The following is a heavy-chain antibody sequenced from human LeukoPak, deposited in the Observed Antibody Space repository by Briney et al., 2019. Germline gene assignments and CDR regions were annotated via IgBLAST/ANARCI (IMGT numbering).Heavy chain of an antibody. Sequence: PSETLSLTCAVYGGSFSGYYWSWIRQPPGKGLEWIGEINHSGSTNYNPSLKSRVTISIDTSKNQISLKLRSVTAADTAVYYCARDLVTVTKGFDIWGQGTMVSVSS. CDR1: GGSFSGYY. J-gene: IGHJ3*02. D-gene: IGHD4-17*01. CDR2: INHSGST. CDR3: ARDLVTVTKGFDI. V-gene: IGHV4-34*01.